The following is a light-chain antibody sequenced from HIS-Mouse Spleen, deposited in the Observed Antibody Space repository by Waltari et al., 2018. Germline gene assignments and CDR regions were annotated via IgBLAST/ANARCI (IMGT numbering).Light chain of an antibody. CDR1: QGISSY. J-gene: IGKJ2*01. CDR2: AAS. V-gene: IGKV1-8*01. Sequence: IRMTQSPSSLPASTGNRVTTTGRASQGISSYLAWYQQKPGKDPKLLIYAASTLQSGVPSRFSGSGSGTDFTLTISCLQSEDFATYYCQQYYSYPRGYTFGQGTKLEIK. CDR3: QQYYSYPRGYT.